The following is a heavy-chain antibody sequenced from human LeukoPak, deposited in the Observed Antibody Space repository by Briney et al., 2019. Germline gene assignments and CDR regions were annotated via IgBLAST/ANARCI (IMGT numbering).Heavy chain of an antibody. J-gene: IGHJ4*02. CDR2: ISSSSSYI. CDR3: ARDCRMVVVATSLDY. CDR1: GFTFSSYS. V-gene: IGHV3-21*01. Sequence: PGGSLRLSCAASGFTFSSYSMNWVRPAPGKGLEWVSSISSSSSYIYYADSVKGRFTISRDNAKNSLYLQMNSLRAEDTAVYYCARDCRMVVVATSLDYWGQGTLVTVSS. D-gene: IGHD2-15*01.